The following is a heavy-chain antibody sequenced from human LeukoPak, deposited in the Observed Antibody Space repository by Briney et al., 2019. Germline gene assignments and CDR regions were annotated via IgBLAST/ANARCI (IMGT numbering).Heavy chain of an antibody. CDR2: IYYSGST. CDR1: GGSISSGGYY. V-gene: IGHV4-31*03. Sequence: PSETLSLTCTVSGGSISSGGYYWSWIRQHPGKGLEWIGYIYYSGSTYYNPSLKSRVTISVDTSKNQFSLKLSSVTAADTAVYYCARAYYGSGSYHQRFDPWGQGTLVTVSS. J-gene: IGHJ5*02. D-gene: IGHD3-10*01. CDR3: ARAYYGSGSYHQRFDP.